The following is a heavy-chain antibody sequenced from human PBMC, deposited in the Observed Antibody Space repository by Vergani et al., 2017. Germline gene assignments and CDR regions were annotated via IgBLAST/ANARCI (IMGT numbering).Heavy chain of an antibody. V-gene: IGHV3-30-3*01. J-gene: IGHJ6*02. Sequence: QVQLVESGGGVVQPGRSLRLSCAASGFTFSSYAMHWVRQAPGKGLEWVAVISYDGSNKYYADSVKGRFTISGDNSKNTLYLQMNSLRAEDTAVYYCAKGSVSITGTAREYYGMDVWGQGTTVTVSS. CDR2: ISYDGSNK. CDR1: GFTFSSYA. CDR3: AKGSVSITGTAREYYGMDV. D-gene: IGHD1-14*01.